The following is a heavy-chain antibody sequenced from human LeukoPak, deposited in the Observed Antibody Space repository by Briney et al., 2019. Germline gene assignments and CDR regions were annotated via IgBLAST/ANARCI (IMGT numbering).Heavy chain of an antibody. CDR2: ISYDGSDK. V-gene: IGHV3-30*04. CDR3: AREGRLHHAFDI. J-gene: IGHJ3*02. D-gene: IGHD5-24*01. Sequence: GGSLRLSCAASGFSFSDFALHWVRQAPGKGLEWVAVISYDGSDKYYVDSVKGRFTISRDNSKNTLYLQMNSLRAEDTAVYYCAREGRLHHAFDIWGQGTMVTVSS. CDR1: GFSFSDFA.